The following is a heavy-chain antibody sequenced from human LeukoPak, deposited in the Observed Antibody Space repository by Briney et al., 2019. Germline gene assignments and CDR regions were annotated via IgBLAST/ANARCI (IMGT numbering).Heavy chain of an antibody. D-gene: IGHD2-8*01. J-gene: IGHJ6*02. CDR3: ARSNGFGMDV. Sequence: GGSLRLSCAASGFTFNTYTMNWVRQAPGKGLEWVSYISGSSGIIDYADSVRGRFTISRDNAKNTLYLQMNSLRAEDTGVYYCARSNGFGMDVWGQGTTVTVSS. CDR1: GFTFNTYT. CDR2: ISGSSGII. V-gene: IGHV3-48*04.